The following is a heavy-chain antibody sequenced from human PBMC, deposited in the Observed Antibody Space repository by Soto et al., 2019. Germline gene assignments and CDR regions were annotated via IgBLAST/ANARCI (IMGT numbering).Heavy chain of an antibody. V-gene: IGHV4-39*01. J-gene: IGHJ5*02. CDR1: GGSITSSSYY. CDR3: ATQGVGGSYVYTFDP. D-gene: IGHD1-26*01. Sequence: QLHLRESGPGLVKPSETLSLTCTVSGGSITSSSYYWGWIRQPPGKGLEWIGSIYYSGSTYYNPSLKRRVTLSVDTSTNPFSLKLSSVTAADTPVDYCATQGVGGSYVYTFDPWGQGTLVTVSS. CDR2: IYYSGST.